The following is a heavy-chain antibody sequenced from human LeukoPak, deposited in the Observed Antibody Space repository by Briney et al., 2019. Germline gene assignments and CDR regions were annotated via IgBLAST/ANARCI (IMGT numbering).Heavy chain of an antibody. CDR2: IYYSGST. J-gene: IGHJ6*02. CDR3: ARDQIDDYYYYGMDV. V-gene: IGHV4-59*01. Sequence: PSETLSLTCTVSGGSISSYYWSWIRQPPGKGLEWIGYIYYSGSTNYNPSLESRVTISVDTSKNQFSLKLSSVTAADTAVYYCARDQIDDYYYYGMDVWGQGTTVTVSS. D-gene: IGHD2-21*01. CDR1: GGSISSYY.